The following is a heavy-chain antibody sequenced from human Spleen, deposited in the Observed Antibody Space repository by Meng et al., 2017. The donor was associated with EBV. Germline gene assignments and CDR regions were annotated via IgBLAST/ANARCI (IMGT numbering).Heavy chain of an antibody. J-gene: IGHJ4*02. CDR1: GFTFSIFW. V-gene: IGHV3-74*01. CDR3: SRDLAGPFDD. Sequence: VQWGESGGALVQPGGSLRLSCAVSGFTFSIFWMHWVRQVPGKGLVWVGRINEIGGTTTYADSVKGRFTISRDNPGNTLYLQMNSLRAEDTGVYFCSRDLAGPFDDWGQGTLVTVSS. CDR2: INEIGGTT.